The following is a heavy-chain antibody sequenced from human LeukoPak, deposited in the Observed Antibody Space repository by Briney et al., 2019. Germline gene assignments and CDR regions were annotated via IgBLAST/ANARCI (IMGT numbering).Heavy chain of an antibody. D-gene: IGHD3-10*01. J-gene: IGHJ4*02. CDR2: INHSGST. Sequence: SETLSLPCAVYGGSFSGYYWSWIRQPPGKGLEWMGEINHSGSTNYNPSLKSRVTISVDTSKNQFSLKLSSVTAADTAVYYCARGLSPRINMVRGVRPPFRGVFDYWGQGTLVTVSS. CDR3: ARGLSPRINMVRGVRPPFRGVFDY. CDR1: GGSFSGYY. V-gene: IGHV4-34*01.